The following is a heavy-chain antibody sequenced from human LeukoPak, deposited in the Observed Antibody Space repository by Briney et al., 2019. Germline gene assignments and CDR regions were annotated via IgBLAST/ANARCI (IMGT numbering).Heavy chain of an antibody. CDR1: GFTFSSYA. J-gene: IGHJ6*02. D-gene: IGHD6-13*01. V-gene: IGHV3-30*04. CDR2: ISYDGSNK. CDR3: AKGGAAASDYYYGMDV. Sequence: GGSLRLSCAASGFTFSSYAMHWVRQAPGKGLGWVAVISYDGSNKYYADSVRGRFTISRDNSKNTLYLQMNSLRAEDTAVYYCAKGGAAASDYYYGMDVWGQGTTVTVSS.